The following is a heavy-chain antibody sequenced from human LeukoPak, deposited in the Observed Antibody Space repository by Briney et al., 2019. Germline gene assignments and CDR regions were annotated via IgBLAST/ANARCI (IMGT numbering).Heavy chain of an antibody. D-gene: IGHD2-2*02. CDR1: GGSISSNKDY. J-gene: IGHJ5*02. Sequence: SETLSLTCSVSGGSISSNKDYWGWLRQARGRGLEWIVSFYYIKSTYYNPSHKSRIAISVDTSKNQFSLKLNSVTGADTAVYYCAKESAYCSSINCYKGFNYFDPWGQGTLVIVSS. CDR3: AKESAYCSSINCYKGFNYFDP. CDR2: FYYIKST. V-gene: IGHV4-39*07.